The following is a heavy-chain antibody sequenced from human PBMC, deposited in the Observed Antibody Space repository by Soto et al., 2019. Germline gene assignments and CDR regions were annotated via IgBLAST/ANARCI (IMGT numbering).Heavy chain of an antibody. Sequence: SGPTLVNPTQTLTLTCTFSGFSLSTSGMCVSCIRQPPGKALEWLALIDWDDDKYYSTSLKTRLTISKDTSKNQVVLTMTNMDPVDTATYYCARIRTYGSVSYTQYYYYYYGMDVWGQGTTVTVSS. J-gene: IGHJ6*02. CDR2: IDWDDDK. CDR3: ARIRTYGSVSYTQYYYYYYGMDV. CDR1: GFSLSTSGMC. D-gene: IGHD3-10*01. V-gene: IGHV2-70*01.